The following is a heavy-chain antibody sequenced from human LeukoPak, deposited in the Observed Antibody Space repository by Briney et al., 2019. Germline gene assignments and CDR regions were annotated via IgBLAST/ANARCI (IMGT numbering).Heavy chain of an antibody. CDR2: ISSGGGNNR. J-gene: IGHJ6*02. CDR3: ARIGTNPRGPIGLDV. D-gene: IGHD1-1*01. Sequence: PGGSLRLSCGGSGFTFSSYEMNWVRQAPGKGLEWVSYISSGGGNNRFYAEAVKGRFTISRDNAKNSLFLQMNSLRAGDTAVYYCARIGTNPRGPIGLDVWGQGTTVTVSS. CDR1: GFTFSSYE. V-gene: IGHV3-48*03.